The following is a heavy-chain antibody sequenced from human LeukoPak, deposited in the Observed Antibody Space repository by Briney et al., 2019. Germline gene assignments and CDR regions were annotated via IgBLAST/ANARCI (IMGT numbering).Heavy chain of an antibody. CDR1: GGSVSSGGYS. D-gene: IGHD6-13*01. CDR3: ARRAYSSSSGYNWFDP. V-gene: IGHV4-30-2*01. J-gene: IGHJ5*02. CDR2: IYHSGGA. Sequence: SETLSLTCAVSGGSVSSGGYSWSWIRQPPGKGLEWIGYIYHSGGAYYNPSLKSRVTISVDRSKNQFSLKLSSVTAADTAVYYCARRAYSSSSGYNWFDPWGQGTLVTVSS.